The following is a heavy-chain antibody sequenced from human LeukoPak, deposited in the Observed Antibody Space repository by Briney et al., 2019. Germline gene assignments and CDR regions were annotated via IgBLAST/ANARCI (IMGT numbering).Heavy chain of an antibody. J-gene: IGHJ3*02. V-gene: IGHV3-23*01. D-gene: IGHD6-13*01. Sequence: GGSLRLSCAASGFSFSSYAMSWVRQAPGKGLEWVSAISGSGGSTYYADSVKGRFTISRDNSKNTLYLQMNSLRAEDTAVYYCAKAEQQLVHAFDIWGQGTMVTVSS. CDR3: AKAEQQLVHAFDI. CDR1: GFSFSSYA. CDR2: ISGSGGST.